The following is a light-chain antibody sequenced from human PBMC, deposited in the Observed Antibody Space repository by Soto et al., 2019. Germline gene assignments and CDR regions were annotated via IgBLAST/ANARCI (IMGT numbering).Light chain of an antibody. CDR3: QQYNSYWT. CDR2: KAS. V-gene: IGKV1-5*03. J-gene: IGKJ1*01. Sequence: DIPMTQSPSTLSASVGDRVTITCRASQSLSSWLAWYQQKPGKAPKLLIYKASSLESGVPSRFSGSGSGTEFTLTISSLQPDDFATYYCQQYNSYWTFGQGTKVEIK. CDR1: QSLSSW.